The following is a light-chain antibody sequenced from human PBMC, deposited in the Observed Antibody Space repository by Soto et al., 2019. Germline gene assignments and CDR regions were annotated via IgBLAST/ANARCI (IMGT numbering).Light chain of an antibody. CDR2: GAS. Sequence: DIQMTQSPSSLSASVGDRVTITCRASQSISNYVNWYQQKPGKAPKVLIYGASSLQSGVPSRFSGSGSGTDFTLTISSLQPEDFVTYYCQQSYNTLITFGPGTKVDIK. J-gene: IGKJ3*01. CDR1: QSISNY. V-gene: IGKV1-39*01. CDR3: QQSYNTLIT.